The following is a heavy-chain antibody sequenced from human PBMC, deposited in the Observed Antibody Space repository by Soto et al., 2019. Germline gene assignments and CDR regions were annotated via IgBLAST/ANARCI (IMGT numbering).Heavy chain of an antibody. CDR2: IYYSGST. J-gene: IGHJ4*02. V-gene: IGHV4-31*03. Sequence: SLTCTVSGGSISSGGYYWSWIRQHPGKGLEWIGYIYYSGSTYYNPSLKSRVTISVDTSKNQFSLKLSSVTAADTAVYYCARVHYYDSSPAFDYWGQGTLVTVSS. CDR3: ARVHYYDSSPAFDY. D-gene: IGHD3-22*01. CDR1: GGSISSGGYY.